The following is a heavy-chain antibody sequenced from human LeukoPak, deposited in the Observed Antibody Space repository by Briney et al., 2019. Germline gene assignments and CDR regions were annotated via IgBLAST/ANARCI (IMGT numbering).Heavy chain of an antibody. CDR2: ISYDGSNK. D-gene: IGHD6-13*01. J-gene: IGHJ5*02. CDR1: GFTFSSYG. V-gene: IGHV3-30*18. CDR3: AKAVIAAASPSWFDP. Sequence: PGRSLRLSCAASGFTFSSYGMHWVRQAPGKGLEWVAVISYDGSNKYYADSVKGRFTISRDNSKNTLYLQMNSLRAEDTAVYYCAKAVIAAASPSWFDPWGQGTLVTVSS.